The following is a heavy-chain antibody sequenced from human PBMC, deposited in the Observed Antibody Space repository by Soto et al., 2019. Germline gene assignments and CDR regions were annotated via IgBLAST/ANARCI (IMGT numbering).Heavy chain of an antibody. D-gene: IGHD6-19*01. CDR1: GFTFSNYN. CDR2: ISSSSSYI. V-gene: IGHV3-21*01. CDR3: ARGSAEARPAAIDH. J-gene: IGHJ4*02. Sequence: PGGSLRLSCAASGFTFSNYNMNWVRQAPGKGLEWVSSISSSSSYIYYADSVKGRFTISRDNAKNSLYLQMNSLRAEDTAVYYCARGSAEARPAAIDHWGQGTLVTVST.